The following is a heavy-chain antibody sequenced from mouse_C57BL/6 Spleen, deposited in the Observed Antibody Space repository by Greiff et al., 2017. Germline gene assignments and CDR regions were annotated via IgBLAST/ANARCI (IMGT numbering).Heavy chain of an antibody. D-gene: IGHD2-2*01. CDR2: IYPGDGDT. Sequence: QVQLQQPGPELVKPGASVKISCKASGYAFSSSWMNWVQQRPGKGLEWIGRIYPGDGDTNYNGTVKGKAPRTADKSSSTAYMRLSSLTSEDSAVFFCARSTMVTTGDYWGQGTTLTVSS. J-gene: IGHJ2*01. CDR3: ARSTMVTTGDY. V-gene: IGHV1-82*01. CDR1: GYAFSSSW.